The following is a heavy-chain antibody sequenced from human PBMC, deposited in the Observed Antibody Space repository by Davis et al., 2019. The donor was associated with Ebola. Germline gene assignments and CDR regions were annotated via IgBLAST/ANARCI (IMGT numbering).Heavy chain of an antibody. V-gene: IGHV4-39*01. Sequence: PSETLSLTCTVSGGSISSDSHYWGWIRQPPGKGLEWIGSIYYRGSSYFNLSLKSRVIISVDTSKNQFSLKLSSVTAADMAVYYCARLGSWTFDPWGQGTLVTVSS. CDR1: GGSISSDSHY. J-gene: IGHJ5*02. CDR2: IYYRGSS. D-gene: IGHD6-13*01. CDR3: ARLGSWTFDP.